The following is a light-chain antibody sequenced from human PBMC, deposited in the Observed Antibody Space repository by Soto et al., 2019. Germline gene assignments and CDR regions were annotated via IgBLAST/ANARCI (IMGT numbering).Light chain of an antibody. CDR1: SSDVGGYNY. Sequence: SALTQPAAVSGSPGQSITISCTGTSSDVGGYNYVSWYQQHPGKAPKLMIYEVSNRPSGVSNRFSGSKSGNTASLTISALQAEHGADYSCSSYTSSSTRVFGTGTKVTVL. J-gene: IGLJ1*01. V-gene: IGLV2-14*01. CDR3: SSYTSSSTRV. CDR2: EVS.